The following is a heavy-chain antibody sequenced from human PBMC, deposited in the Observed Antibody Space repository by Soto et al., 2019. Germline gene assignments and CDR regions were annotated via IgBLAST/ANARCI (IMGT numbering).Heavy chain of an antibody. CDR3: TTDSYSTIIIVRFDY. D-gene: IGHD3-22*01. V-gene: IGHV3-15*07. CDR2: IKSKTDGGTT. J-gene: IGHJ4*01. Sequence: PGGSLRLSCAASGFTFSNAWINWVRQAPGKGLEWVGRIKSKTDGGTTDYAEPVKGRFAISRDDSNNMVYLQMNSLKIEDMAVYYCTTDSYSTIIIVRFDYWGHGTLVTVSS. CDR1: GFTFSNAW.